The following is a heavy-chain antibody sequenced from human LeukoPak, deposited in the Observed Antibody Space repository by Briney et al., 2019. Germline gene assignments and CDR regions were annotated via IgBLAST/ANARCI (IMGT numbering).Heavy chain of an antibody. CDR1: GGFISSSSYY. V-gene: IGHV4-39*01. CDR3: ARRITIFGVVIAGWFDP. Sequence: PSETLSLTCTVSGGFISSSSYYWGWIRQRPGKGLEWIGSIYYSGSTYYNPSLKSRVTISVDTSKNQFSLKLSSVTAADTAVYYCARRITIFGVVIAGWFDPWGQGTLVTVSS. D-gene: IGHD3-3*01. J-gene: IGHJ5*02. CDR2: IYYSGST.